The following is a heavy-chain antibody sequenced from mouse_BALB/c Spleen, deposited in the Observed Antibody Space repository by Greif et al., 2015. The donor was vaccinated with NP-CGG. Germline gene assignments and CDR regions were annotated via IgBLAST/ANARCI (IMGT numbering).Heavy chain of an antibody. CDR1: GFTFSDYY. CDR3: ARGGGMDY. V-gene: IGHV5-4*02. J-gene: IGHJ4*01. CDR2: ISDGGSYT. D-gene: IGHD1-1*02. Sequence: DVKLVESGGGLVKPGGSLKLSCAASGFTFSDYYMYWVRQTPEKRLEWVATISDGGSYTYYPNSVKGRFTTSRDNAKNNLYLQMSSLKSEDTAMYYCARGGGMDYWGQGTSVTVSS.